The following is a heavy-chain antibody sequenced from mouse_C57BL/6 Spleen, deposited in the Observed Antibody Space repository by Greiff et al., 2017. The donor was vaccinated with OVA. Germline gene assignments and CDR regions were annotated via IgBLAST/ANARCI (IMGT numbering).Heavy chain of an antibody. CDR1: GYAFSSSW. CDR3: AIGTTVVAPYYFDY. Sequence: QVQLQQSGPELVKPGATVKISCKASGYAFSSSWMNWVKQRPGKGLEWIGRIYPGDGDTNYNGKFKGKATLTADKSSSTAYMQLSSLTSEDSAVYFCAIGTTVVAPYYFDYWGKGTTLTVSS. V-gene: IGHV1-82*01. J-gene: IGHJ2*01. D-gene: IGHD1-1*01. CDR2: IYPGDGDT.